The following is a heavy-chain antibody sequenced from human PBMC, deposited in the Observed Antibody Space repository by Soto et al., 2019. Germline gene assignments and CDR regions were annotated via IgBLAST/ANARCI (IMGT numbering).Heavy chain of an antibody. Sequence: ASVKVSCKVSGYTLTELSMHWVRQAPGKGLEWMGGFDPEDGETIYAQKFQGRVTMTEDTSTDTAYMELSSLRSEDTAVYYCETDRSYYGSGSYSYFDYWGQGTLVTVSS. CDR3: ETDRSYYGSGSYSYFDY. D-gene: IGHD3-10*01. CDR1: GYTLTELS. V-gene: IGHV1-24*01. J-gene: IGHJ4*02. CDR2: FDPEDGET.